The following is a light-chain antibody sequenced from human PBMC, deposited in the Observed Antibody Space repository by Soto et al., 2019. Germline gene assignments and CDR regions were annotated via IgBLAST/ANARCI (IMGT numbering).Light chain of an antibody. CDR2: DVS. CDR3: SSYTSSYSYV. CDR1: SSDVGGYNY. Sequence: AGMTEPESKCVSHGRRLTIYCTGTSSDVGGYNYVSWYQQHPGKAPKLMIYDVSNRPSGVSYRFSGSKSGNTASLTISGLQAEDEADYYCSSYTSSYSYVFGGGTKVTVL. V-gene: IGLV2-14*03. J-gene: IGLJ1*01.